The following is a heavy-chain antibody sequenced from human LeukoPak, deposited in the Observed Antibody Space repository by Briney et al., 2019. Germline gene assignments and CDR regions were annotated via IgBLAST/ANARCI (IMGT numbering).Heavy chain of an antibody. CDR2: IRSNPYGGTT. CDR1: GFTFSNAW. D-gene: IGHD2/OR15-2a*01. CDR3: TRGLLPGY. Sequence: PGGSLRLSCAASGFTFSNAWMTWVRQAPGKGLEWVGFIRSNPYGGTTEYAASVKGRFTISRDDSKSIAYLQMNSLKTEDTAVYYCTRGLLPGYWGQGTLVTVSS. V-gene: IGHV3-49*04. J-gene: IGHJ4*02.